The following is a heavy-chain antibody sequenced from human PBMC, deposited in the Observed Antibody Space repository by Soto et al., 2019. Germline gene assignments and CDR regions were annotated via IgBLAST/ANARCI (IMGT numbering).Heavy chain of an antibody. CDR1: GYTFSSYA. V-gene: IGHV1-18*04. CDR3: ARDLNLGLVAE. D-gene: IGHD2-2*01. CDR2: LSAYNGNT. Sequence: QVQLVQSGAEVKKPGASVKVSCKASGYTFSSYAISWVRQAPGQGLEWMGWLSAYNGNTKYAQKSQGRDTMTTDTSTSADYMELRSLKSDDTAVYYCARDLNLGLVAEWGQGTLVTVSS. J-gene: IGHJ4*02.